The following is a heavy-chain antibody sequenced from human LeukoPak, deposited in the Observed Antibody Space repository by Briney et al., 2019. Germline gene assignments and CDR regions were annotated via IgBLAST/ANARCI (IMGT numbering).Heavy chain of an antibody. CDR1: GFSLSTSGMC. V-gene: IGHV2-70*01. J-gene: IGHJ4*02. Sequence: SGPALVKPTQTLTLTCTLSGFSLSTSGMCVSWIHQPPGKALEWLALIDWDDDKYYSTSLKTRLTISKDTSKNQVVLTMTNMDPADTGTYYCARTDPAGYSGSYYAFDYWGQGTLVTVSS. D-gene: IGHD1-26*01. CDR3: ARTDPAGYSGSYYAFDY. CDR2: IDWDDDK.